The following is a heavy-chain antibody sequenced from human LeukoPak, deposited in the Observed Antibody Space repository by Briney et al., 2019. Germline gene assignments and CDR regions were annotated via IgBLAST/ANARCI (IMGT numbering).Heavy chain of an antibody. D-gene: IGHD3-22*01. CDR2: IKEDGSTT. CDR3: APQTMILVL. V-gene: IGHV3-7*01. Sequence: SGGPLRLSCVASGFTFSTHWVSWVRQAPGKGLEWVANIKEDGSTTDYVDSVKGRFTISRDNAKNSVFLQMNSLRAEDTAVYYCAPQTMILVLGGQGTLVTVSS. J-gene: IGHJ4*02. CDR1: GFTFSTHW.